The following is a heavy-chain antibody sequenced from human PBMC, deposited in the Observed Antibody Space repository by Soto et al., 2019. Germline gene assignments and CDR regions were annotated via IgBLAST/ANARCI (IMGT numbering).Heavy chain of an antibody. CDR2: ISSTSSYI. V-gene: IGHV3-21*04. J-gene: IGHJ6*02. CDR1: GFTFRSYS. D-gene: IGHD1-26*01. CDR3: ARDQAVGSVHGRDV. Sequence: EVRLVESGGGLVKPGGSLRLSCAAPGFTFRSYSMNWVRQAPGKGLEWVSSISSTSSYIYYADSVKGRFTISRDNAKNSMLLQMNSLRAEDTAVYYCARDQAVGSVHGRDVWGQGTTVTVSS.